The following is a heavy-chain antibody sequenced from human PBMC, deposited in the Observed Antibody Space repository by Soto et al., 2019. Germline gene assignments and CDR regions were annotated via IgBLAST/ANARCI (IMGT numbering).Heavy chain of an antibody. CDR2: VYYRGRS. CDR1: GGSVTNSSYY. D-gene: IGHD4-17*01. V-gene: IGHV4-39*01. J-gene: IGHJ4*02. CDR3: VSQRTTVLTQAYFDY. Sequence: SETLSLPCTVSGGSVTNSSYYWGWIRQSPGKGLEWIGSVYYRGRSYSKSSVKSRVTISVDTSKNQFSLNFNSVTASDTALYYCVSQRTTVLTQAYFDYWGPGALVTVSS.